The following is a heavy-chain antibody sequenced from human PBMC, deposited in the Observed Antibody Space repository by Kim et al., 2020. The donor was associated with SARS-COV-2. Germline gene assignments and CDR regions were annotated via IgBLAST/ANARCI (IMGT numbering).Heavy chain of an antibody. CDR2: INHSGST. V-gene: IGHV4-34*01. CDR1: GGSFSGYY. D-gene: IGHD4-17*01. J-gene: IGHJ2*01. CDR3: ARAGLRLGSFDL. Sequence: SETLSLTCAVYGGSFSGYYWSWIRQPPGKGLEWIGEINHSGSTNYNPSLKSRVTISVDTSKNQFSLKLSSVTAADTAVYYCARAGLRLGSFDLWGRGTLVTVSS.